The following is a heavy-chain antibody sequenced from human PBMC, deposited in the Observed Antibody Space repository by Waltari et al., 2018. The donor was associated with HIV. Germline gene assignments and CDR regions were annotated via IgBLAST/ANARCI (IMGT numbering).Heavy chain of an antibody. D-gene: IGHD5-18*01. Sequence: EVQLVESGGGLVQPGGSLGLSWVVCGCTFSRFRCRWGRNAAGKGLEWISYISSRSSTIYYADSVRCRFTISRDNAKNSLLLQMNSLRDEDTAVYFCARGSGYSYGLFDYWGQGTLVTVSP. CDR2: ISSRSSTI. J-gene: IGHJ4*02. V-gene: IGHV3-48*02. CDR3: ARGSGYSYGLFDY. CDR1: GCTFSRFR.